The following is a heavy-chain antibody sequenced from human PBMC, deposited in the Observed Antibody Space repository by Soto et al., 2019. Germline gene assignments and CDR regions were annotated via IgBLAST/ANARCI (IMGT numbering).Heavy chain of an antibody. V-gene: IGHV4-31*03. CDR2: ISYGGST. Sequence: QVQLQESGPGLVKPSQTLSLTCTVSGGSINSGGYCWSWIRQHPGKGLDWIGCISYGGSTSYNPSLQSRVTISVDTSKNQFSLKLPSVTAADPAVYYCSRGILVWGQGALITVSS. J-gene: IGHJ4*02. D-gene: IGHD5-18*01. CDR1: GGSINSGGYC. CDR3: SRGILV.